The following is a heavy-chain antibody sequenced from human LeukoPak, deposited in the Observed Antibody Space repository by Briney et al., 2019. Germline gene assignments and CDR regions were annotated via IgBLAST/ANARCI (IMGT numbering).Heavy chain of an antibody. D-gene: IGHD3-3*01. CDR3: ARDNPTPYYDFWSGYSHFDY. J-gene: IGHJ4*02. CDR2: ISAYNGNT. V-gene: IGHV1-18*04. Sequence: ASVKVSCKASGYTFTSYYMHWVRQAPGQGLEWMGWISAYNGNTNYAQKLQGRVTMTTDTSTSTAYMELRSLRSDDTAVYYCARDNPTPYYDFWSGYSHFDYWGQGTLVTVSS. CDR1: GYTFTSYY.